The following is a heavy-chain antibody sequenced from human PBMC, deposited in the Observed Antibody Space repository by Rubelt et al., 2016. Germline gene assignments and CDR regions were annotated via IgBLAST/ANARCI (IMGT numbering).Heavy chain of an antibody. D-gene: IGHD1-7*01. Sequence: QVQLQQWGAGLLKPSETLSLTCAVYGGSFSGYYWSWIRQPPGKGLEWIGEINHSGSTNYNPSLKSRVTISVDTSKNQFSLKLSSVTAADTAVYYCARALTNWNYVPSFDYWGQGTLVTVSS. CDR1: GGSFSGYY. J-gene: IGHJ4*02. V-gene: IGHV4-34*01. CDR3: ARALTNWNYVPSFDY. CDR2: INHSGST.